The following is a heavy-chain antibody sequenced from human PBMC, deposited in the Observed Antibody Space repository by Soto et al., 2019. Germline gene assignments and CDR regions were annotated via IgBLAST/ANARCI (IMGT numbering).Heavy chain of an antibody. CDR2: ISYDGSNK. CDR1: GFTFSSYA. D-gene: IGHD4-17*01. V-gene: IGHV3-30-3*01. Sequence: QVQLVESGGGVVQPGRSLRLSCAASGFTFSSYAMHWVRQAPGKGLEWVAVISYDGSNKYYADSVKGRFTISRDNSKNTLYLQMNSLRAEDTAVYYCARSPTVTVPWFDPWGQGTLVTVSS. CDR3: ARSPTVTVPWFDP. J-gene: IGHJ5*02.